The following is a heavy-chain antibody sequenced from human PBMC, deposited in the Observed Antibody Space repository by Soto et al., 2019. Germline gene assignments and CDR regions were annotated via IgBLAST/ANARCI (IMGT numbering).Heavy chain of an antibody. V-gene: IGHV3-23*01. CDR1: GFTFSSYA. J-gene: IGHJ3*02. Sequence: PGGSLRLSCAASGFTFSSYAMSWVRQAPGKGLEWVSAISGSGGSTYYADSVKGRFTISRDNSKNTLYLQMNSLRAEDTAVYYCVMFVGSYYTTLRSYAFDIWGQGTMVTVSS. D-gene: IGHD1-26*01. CDR3: VMFVGSYYTTLRSYAFDI. CDR2: ISGSGGST.